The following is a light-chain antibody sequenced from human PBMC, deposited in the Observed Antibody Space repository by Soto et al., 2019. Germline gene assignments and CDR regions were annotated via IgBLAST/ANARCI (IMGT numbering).Light chain of an antibody. CDR1: GSDISAYNY. Sequence: QSVLTQPASVSGSPGQSITISCTGTGSDISAYNYVSWYQQHPGKAPKLMIYEVGDRPSGLSNRFSGSKSGNTASLTISRVQAEDEADYYCSSYTSNNFYVFGTGTKVTVL. V-gene: IGLV2-14*01. CDR2: EVG. CDR3: SSYTSNNFYV. J-gene: IGLJ1*01.